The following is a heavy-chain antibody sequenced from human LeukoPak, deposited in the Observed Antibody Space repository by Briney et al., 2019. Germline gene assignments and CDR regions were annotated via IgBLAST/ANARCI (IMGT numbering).Heavy chain of an antibody. V-gene: IGHV4-30-4*01. CDR1: GDSVISGDYR. Sequence: PSETLSLTCTVSGDSVISGDYRWTWIRQPPGKGLEWIGYTYFTGSTYFNPSLKRRVAISIDTSKNQLSLQLTSVTVADTAVYYCARVQKSNSGYYYPADSWGPGTLVPVSS. CDR2: TYFTGST. CDR3: ARVQKSNSGYYYPADS. D-gene: IGHD3-22*01. J-gene: IGHJ4*02.